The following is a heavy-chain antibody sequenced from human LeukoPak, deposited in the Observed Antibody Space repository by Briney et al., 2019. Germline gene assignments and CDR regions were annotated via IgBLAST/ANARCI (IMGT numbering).Heavy chain of an antibody. CDR3: ARQRFGDLYAEYFQH. CDR2: IYYSEST. D-gene: IGHD3-10*01. Sequence: PSETLSLTCTVCGGSINSRRYYWRWIRQPPGKGLEWIGSIYYSESTYYNPSLKSRVTISVDTSKNQFSLRLTSVTAADRAVYYCARQRFGDLYAEYFQHWGQGTLVTVSS. CDR1: GGSINSRRYY. V-gene: IGHV4-39*01. J-gene: IGHJ1*01.